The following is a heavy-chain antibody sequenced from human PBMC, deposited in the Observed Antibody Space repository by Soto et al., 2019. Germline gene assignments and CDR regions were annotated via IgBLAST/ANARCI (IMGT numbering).Heavy chain of an antibody. CDR3: ARVCCYGRLEY. CDR2: ISYSGSA. Sequence: QVQLQESGPGLVKPSETLSLTCAVSGDSVNTVGSFWAWIRRPPERGLELLRQISYSGSALYNSSLRGRVAILLDSPANQFSLSLSSVTAADTALYYCARVCCYGRLEYWGQGAPVIVSS. J-gene: IGHJ4*02. V-gene: IGHV4-61*08. D-gene: IGHD2-2*01. CDR1: GDSVNTVGSF.